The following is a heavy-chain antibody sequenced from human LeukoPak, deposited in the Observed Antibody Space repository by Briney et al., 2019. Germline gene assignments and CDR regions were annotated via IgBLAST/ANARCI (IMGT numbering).Heavy chain of an antibody. D-gene: IGHD2-2*01. Sequence: GRSLRLSCAASGFTFSSYGMHWVRQAPGKGLEWVSAISGSGGSTYYADSVKGRFTISRDNSKNTLYLQMNSLRAEDTGVYFCAKSRSSTTSSSNYWGQGILVTVSS. J-gene: IGHJ4*02. CDR1: GFTFSSYG. CDR3: AKSRSSTTSSSNY. CDR2: ISGSGGST. V-gene: IGHV3-23*01.